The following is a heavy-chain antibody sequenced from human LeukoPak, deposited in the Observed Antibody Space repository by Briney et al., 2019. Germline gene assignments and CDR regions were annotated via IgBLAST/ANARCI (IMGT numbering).Heavy chain of an antibody. Sequence: GGSLRLSCAASGFTFSSFDVHWVRQPTGQGLEWVSTIGTASDTYYPGSVEGRFTLSRDNAKNSLYLRMNSLTAGDTAVYYCARGPPRGKYYYMDVWGKGTTVTVSS. D-gene: IGHD1-1*01. J-gene: IGHJ6*03. CDR2: IGTASDT. CDR1: GFTFSSFD. CDR3: ARGPPRGKYYYMDV. V-gene: IGHV3-13*01.